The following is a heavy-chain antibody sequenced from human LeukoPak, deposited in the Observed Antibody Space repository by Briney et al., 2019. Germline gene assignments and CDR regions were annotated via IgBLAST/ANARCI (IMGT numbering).Heavy chain of an antibody. V-gene: IGHV3-23*01. Sequence: GGSLRLSCAASGFTFGTYAMSWVRQAPGKGLEWVSAISGSSDYTFYADSVKGRFTISRDNSKNTLYLQMSSLRAEDTAVYYCATAPGQSYRLFDYWGQGTLVTVSS. CDR3: ATAPGQSYRLFDY. D-gene: IGHD3-16*02. CDR2: ISGSSDYT. CDR1: GFTFGTYA. J-gene: IGHJ4*02.